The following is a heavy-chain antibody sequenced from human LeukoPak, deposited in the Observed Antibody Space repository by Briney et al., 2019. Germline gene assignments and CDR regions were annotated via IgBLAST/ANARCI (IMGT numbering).Heavy chain of an antibody. CDR2: ISGSGGST. Sequence: GGSLRLSCAASGFTFSSYAMSWVRQAPGKGLEWVSAISGSGGSTYYADSVKGRFTISRDNSKNTLYLQMNSLRAEDTAVYYCAKDQLSGPYDFWSGIIGPEYNWFDPWGQGTLVTVSS. CDR1: GFTFSSYA. CDR3: AKDQLSGPYDFWSGIIGPEYNWFDP. V-gene: IGHV3-23*01. J-gene: IGHJ5*02. D-gene: IGHD3-3*01.